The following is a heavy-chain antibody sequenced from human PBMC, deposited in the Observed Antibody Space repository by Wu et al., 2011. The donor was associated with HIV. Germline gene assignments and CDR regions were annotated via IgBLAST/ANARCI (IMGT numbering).Heavy chain of an antibody. J-gene: IGHJ1*01. CDR2: INTYNHKT. CDR3: AREWRYCTGGSPCPSEYLQH. CDR1: GGTLKNFA. V-gene: IGHV1-18*01. D-gene: IGHD2-8*02. Sequence: VQLGAIWGVRWKKPGSSVKVSCKASGGTLKNFAISWVRQAPGQGLELMGWINTYNHKTNSAQKFQGRVTMTTDTFTKTVYMELRNLKPDDTALYYCAREWRYCTGGSPCPSEYLQHWGQGTLV.